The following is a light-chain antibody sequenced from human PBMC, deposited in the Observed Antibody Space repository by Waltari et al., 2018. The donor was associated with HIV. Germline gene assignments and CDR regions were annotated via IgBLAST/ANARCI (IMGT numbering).Light chain of an antibody. CDR2: ANN. CDR3: QSYDSSLRGYA. J-gene: IGLJ1*01. Sequence: QSVLTQPPSVSGAPGQRVTISCTGSSSNIGAGFEVHWYQQLPGTAPKLLIYANNHRPSGVPDRFSGSKSGTSASLAITGLQAEDEAGYYCQSYDSSLRGYAFGTGTKVSVL. CDR1: SSNIGAGFE. V-gene: IGLV1-40*01.